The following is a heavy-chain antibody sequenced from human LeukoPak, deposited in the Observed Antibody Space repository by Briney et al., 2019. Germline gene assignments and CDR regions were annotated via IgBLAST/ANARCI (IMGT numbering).Heavy chain of an antibody. V-gene: IGHV1-46*01. D-gene: IGHD3-10*01. CDR1: GYTFTSYY. J-gene: IGHJ4*02. CDR2: INPSGGST. CDR3: ARSPLGFGVYPIMYYFDY. Sequence: ASVKVSCKASGYTFTSYYMHWVRQAPGQGLEWMGIINPSGGSTSYAQKFQGRVTMTRDTSTSTVYMELSSLRSEDTAVYYCARSPLGFGVYPIMYYFDYWGQGTLVTVSS.